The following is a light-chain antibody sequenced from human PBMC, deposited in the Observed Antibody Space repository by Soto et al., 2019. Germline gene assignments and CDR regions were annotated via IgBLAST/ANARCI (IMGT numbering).Light chain of an antibody. CDR2: RAS. CDR1: QHVSSN. Sequence: EIVMTQSPATLSVSPGGSATLSCRASQHVSSNFAWYRQKPGQAPTLLIYRASTSATSIPARFSGSGSGTEITLTISSLQSEDFAVYYCQQYNNWPYTFGQGTKLEIK. CDR3: QQYNNWPYT. V-gene: IGKV3-15*01. J-gene: IGKJ2*01.